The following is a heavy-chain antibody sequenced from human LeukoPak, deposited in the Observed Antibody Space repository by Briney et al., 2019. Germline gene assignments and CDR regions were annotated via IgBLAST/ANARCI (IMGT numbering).Heavy chain of an antibody. CDR1: GFTFSNYG. Sequence: GGSLRLSCAASGFTFSNYGMSWDRQAPGMGLEWVSAISGSSSSTYYADSVKGRFTISRDNSKNTLYLQMNSLRAEDTAVYYCAKAAGFMVRGVISDYWGQGTLVTVSS. CDR3: AKAAGFMVRGVISDY. J-gene: IGHJ4*02. D-gene: IGHD3-10*01. V-gene: IGHV3-23*01. CDR2: ISGSSSST.